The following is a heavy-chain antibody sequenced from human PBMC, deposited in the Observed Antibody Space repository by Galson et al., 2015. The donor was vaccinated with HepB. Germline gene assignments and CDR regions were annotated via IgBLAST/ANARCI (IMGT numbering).Heavy chain of an antibody. Sequence: SLRLSCAASGFIFSTYSMHWVRQAPGKGLEWVAVISYDGSNKYYADSVKGRFTISRDDSKNTLYLQMNSLRPEDTAVYYCARGFTFIPRDYFDYWGQGTLVTVSS. CDR3: ARGFTFIPRDYFDY. V-gene: IGHV3-30*04. J-gene: IGHJ4*02. CDR2: ISYDGSNK. CDR1: GFIFSTYS. D-gene: IGHD2/OR15-2a*01.